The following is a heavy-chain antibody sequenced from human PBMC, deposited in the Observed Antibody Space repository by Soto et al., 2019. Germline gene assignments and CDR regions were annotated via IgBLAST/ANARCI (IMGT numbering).Heavy chain of an antibody. D-gene: IGHD6-13*01. CDR2: IYYSGNT. J-gene: IGHJ5*02. CDR1: GGSISSNDFY. V-gene: IGHV4-31*03. Sequence: SETLSLTCIVSGGSISSNDFYWSWIRQHPGKGLEWIGYIYYSGNTYYNPSLKSRVTILVDTSKNQFSLKLSSVTAAATPVYYCARLSGSRPSWFDPWGQGTLVPSPQ. CDR3: ARLSGSRPSWFDP.